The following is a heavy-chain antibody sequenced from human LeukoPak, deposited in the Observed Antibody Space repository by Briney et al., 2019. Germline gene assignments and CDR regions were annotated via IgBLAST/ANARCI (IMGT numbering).Heavy chain of an antibody. J-gene: IGHJ4*02. Sequence: GGSLRLSCAASGFTFSSYAMHWVRQAPGKGLEWVAVISYDGSNKYYADSVKGRFTISRDNSKNTLYLQMNSLRAEDTAVYYCARDSYYGDYFVDYWGQGTLVTVSS. D-gene: IGHD4-17*01. CDR1: GFTFSSYA. CDR2: ISYDGSNK. V-gene: IGHV3-30*04. CDR3: ARDSYYGDYFVDY.